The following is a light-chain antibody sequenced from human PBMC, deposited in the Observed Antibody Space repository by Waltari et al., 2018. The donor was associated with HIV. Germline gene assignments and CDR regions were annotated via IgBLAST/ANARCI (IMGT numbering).Light chain of an antibody. J-gene: IGKJ4*01. CDR2: GAS. CDR1: QSVSSN. Sequence: EIVMTQSPATLSVSPGERATLSCRASQSVSSNLAWYQQKPGQAPRLLIYGASTRATGIPARFSGSGSATELTLTISSLQSEDFAVYYCQQYNNWPPLTFGGGTKVEI. CDR3: QQYNNWPPLT. V-gene: IGKV3-15*01.